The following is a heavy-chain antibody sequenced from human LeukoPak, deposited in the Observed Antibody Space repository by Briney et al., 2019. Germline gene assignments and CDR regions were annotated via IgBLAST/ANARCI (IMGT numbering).Heavy chain of an antibody. CDR3: AQGGYPGVVITV. V-gene: IGHV3-23*01. Sequence: PGGSLRLSCTASGFTFSTHAMTWVRQFPGKVLEWVSVISGSGGATHYADSVKGRFTISRDNSKNTVSLQMDSLRAEDTAVYYCAQGGYPGVVITVWGQGTTVTVS. CDR1: GFTFSTHA. D-gene: IGHD3-3*01. CDR2: ISGSGGAT. J-gene: IGHJ6*02.